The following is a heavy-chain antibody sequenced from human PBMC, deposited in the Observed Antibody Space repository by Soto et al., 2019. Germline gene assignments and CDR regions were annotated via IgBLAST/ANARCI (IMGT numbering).Heavy chain of an antibody. Sequence: QVHLVQSGAEVKKPGASVKVSCKASGYTFTSYGITWVRQAPGQGLEWMGWISAHNGNTDYAQKLQGRVIVNRDTSTSTAYMEPMSLISDDTAVYYCARGRYGDYWGQGALVTVSS. CDR3: ARGRYGDY. CDR1: GYTFTSYG. CDR2: ISAHNGNT. J-gene: IGHJ4*02. D-gene: IGHD1-1*01. V-gene: IGHV1-18*01.